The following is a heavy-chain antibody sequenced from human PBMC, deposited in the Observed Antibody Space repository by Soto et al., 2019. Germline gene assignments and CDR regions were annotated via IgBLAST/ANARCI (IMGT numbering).Heavy chain of an antibody. V-gene: IGHV1-2*04. J-gene: IGHJ6*02. CDR1: GYSFTDYH. CDR3: ARGDSTDCSNGVCSFFYNHDMDV. D-gene: IGHD2-8*01. Sequence: GASVKVSCKASGYSFTDYHIHWVRQAPGQVLEWLGRINPKSGGTSTAQKFQGWVTMTTDTSISTASMELTRLTSDDTAIYYCARGDSTDCSNGVCSFFYNHDMDVWGQGTTVTVSS. CDR2: INPKSGGT.